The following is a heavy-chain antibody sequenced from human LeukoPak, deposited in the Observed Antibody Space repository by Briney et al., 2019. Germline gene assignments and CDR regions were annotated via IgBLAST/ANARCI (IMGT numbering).Heavy chain of an antibody. CDR3: ARSGIWYSSGWYVDY. CDR2: IKRDGSEK. Sequence: GGSLRLSCAASGFTFSYYWMTWVRQAPGKGMEWVANIKRDGSEKHYVDSVKGRFTISRDNAKNSMFLQMNSLRAEDTAVYYRARSGIWYSSGWYVDYWGQGTLVTVSS. J-gene: IGHJ4*02. D-gene: IGHD6-19*01. CDR1: GFTFSYYW. V-gene: IGHV3-7*03.